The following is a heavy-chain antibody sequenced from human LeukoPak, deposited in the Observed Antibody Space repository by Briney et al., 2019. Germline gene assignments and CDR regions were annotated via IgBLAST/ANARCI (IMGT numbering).Heavy chain of an antibody. J-gene: IGHJ3*02. CDR1: GYTFTFYY. V-gene: IGHV1-2*02. CDR2: INPNSGGT. CDR3: ARTWGLASCAGDCLHDAFDI. Sequence: ASVKVSCMASGYTFTFYYIHWVRQAPGQGLEWMGWINPNSGGTNYAQKFQGRVTMTRDTSITTAYMELSRLRSDDTAMYYCARTWGLASCAGDCLHDAFDIWGQGTMVTVSS. D-gene: IGHD2-21*02.